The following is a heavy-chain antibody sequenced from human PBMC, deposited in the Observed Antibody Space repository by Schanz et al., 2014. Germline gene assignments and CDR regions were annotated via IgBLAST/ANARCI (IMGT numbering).Heavy chain of an antibody. J-gene: IGHJ6*02. V-gene: IGHV4-30-2*01. CDR3: AREDRYYHGLDV. CDR2: IYYSGST. Sequence: QLQLQESGSGLVKPSQTLSLTCAVSGGSISRGFYSWNWIRQPPGRGLEWIGCIYYSGSTYYNPSPKTRVTIAIARPKNQFSLSLTPVTAADTAVYYCAREDRYYHGLDVWGQGTTVTVS. CDR1: GGSISRGFYS.